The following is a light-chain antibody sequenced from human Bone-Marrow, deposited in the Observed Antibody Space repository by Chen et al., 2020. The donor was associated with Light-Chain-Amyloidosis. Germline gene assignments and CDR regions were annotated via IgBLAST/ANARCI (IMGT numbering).Light chain of an antibody. CDR3: SSYTITNTLV. J-gene: IGLJ1*01. CDR1: RSDVGGDNH. V-gene: IGLV2-14*01. Sequence: QSALTQPASVSGSPGQSITISCTGTRSDVGGDNHVSWYQQHPDKAPKLMIYEDTNRPSWVPDRFSGSKSDNTASLTISGLQTEDEADYFCSSYTITNTLVFGSGTRVTVL. CDR2: EDT.